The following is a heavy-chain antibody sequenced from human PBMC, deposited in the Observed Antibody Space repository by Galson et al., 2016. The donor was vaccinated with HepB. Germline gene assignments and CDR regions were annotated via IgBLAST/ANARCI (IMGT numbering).Heavy chain of an antibody. CDR2: INAGKGNT. J-gene: IGHJ4*02. CDR1: GYTFSNYD. CDR3: ATGHMAPYFDY. Sequence: SVKVSCKASGYTFSNYDIHWVRQAPGQRLEWMGLINAGKGNTKYSQKFQGRVTITRDKSASTAYMELSSLRSDDTAVYYCATGHMAPYFDYWGRGTLVTVSS. D-gene: IGHD2-21*01. V-gene: IGHV1-3*01.